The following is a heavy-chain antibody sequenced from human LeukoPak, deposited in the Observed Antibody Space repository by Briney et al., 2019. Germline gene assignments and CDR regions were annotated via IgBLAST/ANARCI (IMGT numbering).Heavy chain of an antibody. Sequence: PGKSLRLSCAASGFTFSNYPMHWVRQAPGKGLEWVAIISYDGNSKYYADSVKGRFTISRDISKNTLYLQMNSLRTEDTAMYYCAKEIGSSGSNSWGQGTLVTVSS. J-gene: IGHJ4*02. V-gene: IGHV3-30-3*01. CDR3: AKEIGSSGSNS. D-gene: IGHD3-22*01. CDR2: ISYDGNSK. CDR1: GFTFSNYP.